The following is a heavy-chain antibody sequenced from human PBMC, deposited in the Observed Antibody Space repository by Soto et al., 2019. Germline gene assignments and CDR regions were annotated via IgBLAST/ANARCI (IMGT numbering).Heavy chain of an antibody. CDR1: GLTFNSYT. CDR2: ISSFINYM. CDR3: ARAGGYSRPTPISRAYDMDV. V-gene: IGHV3-21*01. J-gene: IGHJ6*02. D-gene: IGHD6-13*01. Sequence: EVQLVESGGDLVKPGGSLRLSCAVSGLTFNSYTMSWVRQAPGQGLEWVSSISSFINYMYYTDSVQGRFTISRDNARNSLYLQMNRLRGQDTAVYYCARAGGYSRPTPISRAYDMDVWGQGTTVTVSS.